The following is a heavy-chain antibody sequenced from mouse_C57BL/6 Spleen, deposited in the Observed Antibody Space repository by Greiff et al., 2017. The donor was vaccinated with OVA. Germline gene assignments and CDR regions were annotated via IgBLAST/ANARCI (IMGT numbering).Heavy chain of an antibody. D-gene: IGHD4-1*01. Sequence: QVQLQQSGPGLVQPSQSLSITCTVSGFSLTSYGVHWVRQSPGKGLEWLGVIWRGGSTDYNAAFMSRLSITKDNSKSQVFFKMNSLQADDTAIYYCAKNSRDWDPHFDYWGQGTTLTVSS. CDR2: IWRGGST. CDR3: AKNSRDWDPHFDY. V-gene: IGHV2-5*01. CDR1: GFSLTSYG. J-gene: IGHJ2*01.